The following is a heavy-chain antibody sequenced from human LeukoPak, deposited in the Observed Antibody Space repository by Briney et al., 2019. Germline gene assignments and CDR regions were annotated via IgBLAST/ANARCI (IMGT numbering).Heavy chain of an antibody. CDR2: IYSGGST. J-gene: IGHJ4*02. CDR3: ARGQWLVAQFDY. CDR1: GFTVSSNY. D-gene: IGHD6-19*01. Sequence: GGSLRLSCAASGFTVSSNYMSWVRQAPGKGLEWVSVIYSGGSTYYADSVKGRFTISRDNSKNTLYLQMNSLRAEDTAVYYCARGQWLVAQFDYWGQGTLVTVSS. V-gene: IGHV3-53*01.